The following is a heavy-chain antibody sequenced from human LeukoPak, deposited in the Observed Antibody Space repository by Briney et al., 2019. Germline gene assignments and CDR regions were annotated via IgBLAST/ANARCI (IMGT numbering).Heavy chain of an antibody. CDR2: IIPIFGTA. CDR3: ASREVTTFVSDFDY. Sequence: ASVKVSCKASGGTFSSYAISWVRQAPGQGLEWMGGIIPIFGTANYAQKFQGRVTITTDESTSTAYMELSSRRSEDTAVYYCASREVTTFVSDFDYWGQGTLVTVSS. CDR1: GGTFSSYA. D-gene: IGHD4-11*01. V-gene: IGHV1-69*05. J-gene: IGHJ4*02.